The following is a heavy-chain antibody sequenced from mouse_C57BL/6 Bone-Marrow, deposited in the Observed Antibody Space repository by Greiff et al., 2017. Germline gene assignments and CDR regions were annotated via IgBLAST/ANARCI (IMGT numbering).Heavy chain of an antibody. CDR3: ARSSPLMWYFDV. J-gene: IGHJ1*03. CDR2: IYWDDDK. CDR1: GFSLSTSGMG. V-gene: IGHV8-12*01. D-gene: IGHD6-1*01. Sequence: ESGPGILQSSQTLSLTCSFSGFSLSTSGMGVSWIRQPSGKGLEWLAHIYWDDDKRYNPSLKSRLTISKDTSRNEVFLKITSVDTADTATYDGARSSPLMWYFDVWGTGTTVTVSS.